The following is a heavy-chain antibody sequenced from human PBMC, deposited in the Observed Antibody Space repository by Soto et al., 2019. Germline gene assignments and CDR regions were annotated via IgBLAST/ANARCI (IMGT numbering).Heavy chain of an antibody. D-gene: IGHD3-10*01. V-gene: IGHV4-39*01. CDR2: IYYSGST. Sequence: QLQLQESGPGLVKPSETLSLTCTVSGGSISSSSYYWGWIRQPPGKGLEWIGSIYYSGSTYYNPSPKIRGTISVDTAKNQCSLKLSSVTAADTAVYYCARRGITMVRGVIISNRVLDYWGQGTLVTVSS. J-gene: IGHJ4*02. CDR3: ARRGITMVRGVIISNRVLDY. CDR1: GGSISSSSYY.